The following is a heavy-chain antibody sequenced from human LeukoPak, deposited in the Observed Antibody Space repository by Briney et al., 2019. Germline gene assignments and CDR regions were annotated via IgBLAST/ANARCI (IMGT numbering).Heavy chain of an antibody. D-gene: IGHD2-2*01. CDR1: GYTFTGYY. CDR2: IKPNNGGT. Sequence: ASVKVSCKASGYTFTGYYMHWVRQAPGQGLEWMGWIKPNNGGTNYAQKFQGRVTMTRDTSISTAYMELSRLRSDDTAVYYCASGDQHHQLPYWGQGTLVTVSS. CDR3: ASGDQHHQLPY. J-gene: IGHJ4*02. V-gene: IGHV1-2*02.